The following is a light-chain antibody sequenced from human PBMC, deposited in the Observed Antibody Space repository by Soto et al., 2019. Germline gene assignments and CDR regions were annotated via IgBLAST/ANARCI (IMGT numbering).Light chain of an antibody. CDR2: GAS. J-gene: IGKJ1*01. Sequence: EIVMTQSPATLSVSPGERATLSCRASQSVSSNLAWYQQKPAQAPRLLIYGASTRATGIPARFSGSGSGTEFTLTISSLQAEDFAVYYCQQYNNWPSTFGQGTKVEIK. CDR3: QQYNNWPST. CDR1: QSVSSN. V-gene: IGKV3-15*01.